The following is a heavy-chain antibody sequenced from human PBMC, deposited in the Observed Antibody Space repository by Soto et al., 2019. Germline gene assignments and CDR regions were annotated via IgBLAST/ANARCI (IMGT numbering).Heavy chain of an antibody. J-gene: IGHJ6*02. V-gene: IGHV3-30-3*01. CDR1: GFTFSSYA. Sequence: GGSLRLSCAASGFTFSSYAMHWVRQAPGKGLEWVAVISYDGSNKYYADSVKGRFTISRDNSKNTLYLQMNSLRAEDTAVYYCARAVAGTRTVDGMDVWGQGTTVTVSS. CDR2: ISYDGSNK. CDR3: ARAVAGTRTVDGMDV. D-gene: IGHD6-19*01.